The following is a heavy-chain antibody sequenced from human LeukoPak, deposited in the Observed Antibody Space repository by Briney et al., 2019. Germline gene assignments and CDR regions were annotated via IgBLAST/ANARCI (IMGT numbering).Heavy chain of an antibody. D-gene: IGHD2-2*01. J-gene: IGHJ1*01. CDR2: IWDGGSNK. CDR3: AKVESNQPPDLEYFQH. Sequence: GRSLRLSCAASGLTFSSYGMHWVRQAPGKGLEWVAVIWDGGSNKYYADSVKGRFTISRDNSKNTLYLQMNSLRAEDTAVYYCAKVESNQPPDLEYFQHWGQGTLVTVSS. CDR1: GLTFSSYG. V-gene: IGHV3-30*18.